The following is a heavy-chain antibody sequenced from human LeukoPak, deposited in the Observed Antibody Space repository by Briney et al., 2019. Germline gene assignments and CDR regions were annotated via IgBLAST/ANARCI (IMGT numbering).Heavy chain of an antibody. V-gene: IGHV3-30*02. J-gene: IGHJ1*01. CDR1: GFTFSSYG. CDR2: IRYDGSNK. CDR3: AKLEYSSSTVRFQH. Sequence: GGSLRLSCAASGFTFSSYGMHWVRQAPGKGLEWVAFIRYDGSNKYYADSVKGRFTISRDNSKNTLYLQMNSLRAEDTAVYYCAKLEYSSSTVRFQHWGQGTLVTVSS. D-gene: IGHD6-6*01.